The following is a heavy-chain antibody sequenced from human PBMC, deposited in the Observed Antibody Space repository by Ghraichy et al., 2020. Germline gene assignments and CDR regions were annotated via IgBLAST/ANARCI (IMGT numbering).Heavy chain of an antibody. Sequence: SETLSLTCTVSGGSISSYYCSWIRQPAGTGLEWIGRIYTSGSTNYNPSLKSRVTMSVDTSKNQFSLKLSSGTAAATAVYSCASDRATMIVVSNWFDPWGQGTLVTVSS. CDR1: GGSISSYY. CDR2: IYTSGST. CDR3: ASDRATMIVVSNWFDP. V-gene: IGHV4-4*07. D-gene: IGHD3-22*01. J-gene: IGHJ5*02.